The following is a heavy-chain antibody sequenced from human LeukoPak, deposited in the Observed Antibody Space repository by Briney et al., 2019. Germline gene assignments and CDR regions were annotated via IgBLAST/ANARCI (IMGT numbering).Heavy chain of an antibody. CDR1: GGTFSSYA. D-gene: IGHD3-10*01. CDR2: IIPIFGIA. J-gene: IGHJ6*02. V-gene: IGHV1-69*04. CDR3: ALVRVNYYGMGV. Sequence: SVKVSCKASGGTFSSYAISWVRQAPGQGLEWMGRIIPIFGIANYAQKFQGRVTITADKSTSTAYMELSSLRSEDTAVYYCALVRVNYYGMGVWGQGTTVTVSS.